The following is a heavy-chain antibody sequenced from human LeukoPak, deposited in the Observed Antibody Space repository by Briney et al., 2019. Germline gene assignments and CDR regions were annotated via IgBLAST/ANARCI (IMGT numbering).Heavy chain of an antibody. CDR1: GYTFTSSG. D-gene: IGHD6-25*01. J-gene: IGHJ4*02. CDR3: ATGPSGHGGY. V-gene: IGHV1-69*04. Sequence: ASVKVSCKASGYTFTSSGISWVRQAPGQGLEWMGRIIPIVGLPKYAQKFQGRVTITADKSTGTAYMELSSLRSEDTAVYYCATGPSGHGGYWGQGTLVTVSS. CDR2: IIPIVGLP.